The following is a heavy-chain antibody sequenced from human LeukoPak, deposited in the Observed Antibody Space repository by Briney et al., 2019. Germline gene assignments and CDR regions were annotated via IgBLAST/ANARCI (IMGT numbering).Heavy chain of an antibody. D-gene: IGHD2-15*01. Sequence: GRSLRLSCAASGFTFSSYGMHWVRRAPGKGLEWVAVIWYDGSNKYYADSVKGRFTISRDNSKSTLYLQMNSLRAEDTAVYYCAKDKVAGLFYFDYWGQGTLVTVSS. J-gene: IGHJ4*02. V-gene: IGHV3-33*06. CDR2: IWYDGSNK. CDR3: AKDKVAGLFYFDY. CDR1: GFTFSSYG.